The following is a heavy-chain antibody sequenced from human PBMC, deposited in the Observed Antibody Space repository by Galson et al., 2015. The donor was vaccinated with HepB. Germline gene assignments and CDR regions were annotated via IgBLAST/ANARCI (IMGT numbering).Heavy chain of an antibody. Sequence: PALVQPTQTLTLTCTFSGFSLSSTGVGVGWIRQPPGKAMEWLAVIYWDDDDRYSPSLKSGLKITKDTSKNQVVLTMTNMDPVDTATYYGAHVMITFGGVIGPDAFDIWGQGTMVTVSS. CDR1: GFSLSSTGVG. CDR3: AHVMITFGGVIGPDAFDI. CDR2: IYWDDDD. D-gene: IGHD3-16*02. J-gene: IGHJ3*02. V-gene: IGHV2-5*02.